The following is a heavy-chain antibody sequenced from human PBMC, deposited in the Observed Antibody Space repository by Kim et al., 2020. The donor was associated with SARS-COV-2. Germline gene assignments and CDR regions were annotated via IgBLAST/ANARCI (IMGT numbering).Heavy chain of an antibody. D-gene: IGHD6-19*01. CDR3: ARGRIAVAGLYYFDY. J-gene: IGHJ4*02. Sequence: DSVKGRFTISRDNSKNTLYLQMNSLRAEDTAVYYCARGRIAVAGLYYFDYWGQGTLVTVSS. V-gene: IGHV3-53*01.